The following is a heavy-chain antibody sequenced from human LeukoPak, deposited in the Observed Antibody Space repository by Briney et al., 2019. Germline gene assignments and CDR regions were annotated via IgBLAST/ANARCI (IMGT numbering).Heavy chain of an antibody. CDR1: GGSISTYY. J-gene: IGHJ4*02. CDR3: AGLTGGYSSSGYSIHY. V-gene: IGHV4-59*01. CDR2: IYYSGSA. Sequence: PSETLSLTCTVSGGSISTYYWSWIRQPPGKGLEWIGYIYYSGSASYNPSLKSRVTISLDPSNNQFSLELSSVTPADTAIYYCAGLTGGYSSSGYSIHYWGQGTLVTVSS. D-gene: IGHD6-13*01.